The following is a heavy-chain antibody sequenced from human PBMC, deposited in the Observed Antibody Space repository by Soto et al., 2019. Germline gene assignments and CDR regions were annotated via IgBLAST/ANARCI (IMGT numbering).Heavy chain of an antibody. CDR1: GFTFTRYS. V-gene: IGHV3-21*01. J-gene: IGHJ4*02. CDR3: ARESEDLTSNFDY. Sequence: PGGSLRLSCAASGFTFTRYSMNWVRQAPGKGLEWVSSISSTTNYIYYADSMKGRSTVSRDNAKNSVYLDMNSLSAEDTAVYYCARESEDLTSNFDYWGQGTLVTVSS. CDR2: ISSTTNYI.